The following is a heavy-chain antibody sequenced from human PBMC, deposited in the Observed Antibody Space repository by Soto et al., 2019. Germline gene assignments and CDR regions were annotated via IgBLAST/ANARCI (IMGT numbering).Heavy chain of an antibody. Sequence: QVQLQESGPGLVKPSQTLSLTCTVSGDSISSGGYYWSLIRQHPGQGREWRGHIYHNGGAYYSPSLKGRVVISVDRSENQFSLRLSSVTAAETAVYYCARVKGGTTRRAFDSWGKGTLVTVSS. D-gene: IGHD1-7*01. J-gene: IGHJ4*02. CDR3: ARVKGGTTRRAFDS. V-gene: IGHV4-31*03. CDR1: GDSISSGGYY. CDR2: IYHNGGA.